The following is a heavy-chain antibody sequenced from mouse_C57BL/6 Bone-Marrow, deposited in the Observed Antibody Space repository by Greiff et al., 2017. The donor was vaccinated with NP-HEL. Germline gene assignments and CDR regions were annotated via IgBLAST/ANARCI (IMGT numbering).Heavy chain of an antibody. V-gene: IGHV14-4*01. CDR3: TTSDYYGSSYKDY. CDR1: GFNIKDDY. J-gene: IGHJ2*01. CDR2: IDPENGDT. D-gene: IGHD1-1*01. Sequence: EVQLQQSGAELVRPGASVKLSCTASGFNIKDDYMHWVKQRPEQGLEWIGWIDPENGDTEYASKFQGKATITADTSSNTAYLQLSSLTSEDTAVYYCTTSDYYGSSYKDYRGQGTTLTVSS.